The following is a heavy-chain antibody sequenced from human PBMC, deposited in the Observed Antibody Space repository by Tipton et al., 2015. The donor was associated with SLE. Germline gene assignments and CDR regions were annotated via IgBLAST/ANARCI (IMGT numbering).Heavy chain of an antibody. CDR3: ARGGYKNGWLPLDY. Sequence: QSGPEVKKPGASVRVSCEASGYTFTGYYVHWVRQAPGQGLEWMGWIKPNTGGTNYAQKFQGRVTLTTDTSISTAYMELSRLRSDDTAVYYCARGGYKNGWLPLDYWGQGTLVTVSS. V-gene: IGHV1-2*02. CDR2: IKPNTGGT. J-gene: IGHJ4*02. D-gene: IGHD6-19*01. CDR1: GYTFTGYY.